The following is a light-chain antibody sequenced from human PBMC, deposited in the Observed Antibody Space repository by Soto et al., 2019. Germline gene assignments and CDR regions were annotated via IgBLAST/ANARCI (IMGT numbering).Light chain of an antibody. J-gene: IGLJ2*01. CDR1: SSNIGAGYD. CDR2: GNS. Sequence: QSVLTQPPSVSGAPGQRVTISCTGSSSNIGAGYDVHWYQQLPGTAPKLLIYGNSNRPSGVPDRFSGSKSGTSASLAITGIKAEDEAAYCCPASDSSLSVLFGGGTKLTVL. CDR3: PASDSSLSVL. V-gene: IGLV1-40*01.